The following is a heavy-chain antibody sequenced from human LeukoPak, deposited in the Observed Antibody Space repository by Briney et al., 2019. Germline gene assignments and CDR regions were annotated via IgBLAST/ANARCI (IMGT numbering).Heavy chain of an antibody. CDR2: ISAYNGNT. J-gene: IGHJ4*02. Sequence: ASVKVSCKASGYNFTSYGISWVRQAPGQGLEWMGWISAYNGNTNYAQKLQGRVTMTTDTSTSTAYVERRSLRSDDTAVYYCARGEQQLEQFDYWGQGTLVTVSS. CDR1: GYNFTSYG. V-gene: IGHV1-18*01. D-gene: IGHD6-13*01. CDR3: ARGEQQLEQFDY.